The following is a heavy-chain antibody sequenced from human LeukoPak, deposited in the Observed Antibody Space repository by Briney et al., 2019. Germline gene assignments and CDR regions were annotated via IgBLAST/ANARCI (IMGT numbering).Heavy chain of an antibody. V-gene: IGHV3-30*02. D-gene: IGHD1-26*01. Sequence: PGGSLRLSCAASGFTFSSYEMNWVRQAPGKGLEWLAFIRYDGSNTYYADSVKGRFTVSRDDSKNTLYLQMNSLRGDDTAVYYCARDQYSGSYYPWFDPWGQGTLVTVSS. CDR1: GFTFSSYE. CDR3: ARDQYSGSYYPWFDP. J-gene: IGHJ5*02. CDR2: IRYDGSNT.